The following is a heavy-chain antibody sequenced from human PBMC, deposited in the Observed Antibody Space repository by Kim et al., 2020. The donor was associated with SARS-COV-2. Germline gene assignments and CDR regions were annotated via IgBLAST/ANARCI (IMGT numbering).Heavy chain of an antibody. V-gene: IGHV1-69*02. CDR3: ARGRWYDSSGLDGFDI. CDR1: GGTFSSYT. J-gene: IGHJ3*02. D-gene: IGHD3-22*01. Sequence: SVKVSCKASGGTFSSYTISWVRQAPGQGLEWMGRIIPILGIANYAQKFQGRVTITADKSTSTAYMELSSLRSEDTAVYYCARGRWYDSSGLDGFDIWGQGTMVTVSS. CDR2: IIPILGIA.